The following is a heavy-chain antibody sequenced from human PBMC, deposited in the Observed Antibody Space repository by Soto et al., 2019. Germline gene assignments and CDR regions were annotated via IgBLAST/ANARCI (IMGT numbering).Heavy chain of an antibody. CDR1: GYTFTSYG. V-gene: IGHV1-18*01. J-gene: IGHJ4*02. CDR3: ARIRLRTNTPEARLDY. Sequence: QIQLEHSGAEVKTPGASVKVSCKASGYTFTSYGISWVRQAPVQGLEWMGWISPYTGNRNYSESLQGRVTMTTDTSTSTAYMELRTLTSDDTAVYFCARIRLRTNTPEARLDYWGQGSLVTVSS. CDR2: ISPYTGNR.